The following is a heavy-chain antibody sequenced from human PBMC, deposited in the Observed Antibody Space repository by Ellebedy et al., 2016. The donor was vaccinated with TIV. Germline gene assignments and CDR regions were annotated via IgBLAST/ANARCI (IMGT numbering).Heavy chain of an antibody. CDR1: GFTFSNYG. CDR2: ISNDGGGT. J-gene: IGHJ4*02. D-gene: IGHD2-15*01. Sequence: GESLKISCVGSGFTFSNYGMSWVRQAPGKGLQWVSSISNDGGGTDYTDSVKGRFTISRDNSRNTLSLQMNSLRAEDADVYYCAKSAGSLNYQRPWDYWGQGTQVTVSS. V-gene: IGHV3-23*01. CDR3: AKSAGSLNYQRPWDY.